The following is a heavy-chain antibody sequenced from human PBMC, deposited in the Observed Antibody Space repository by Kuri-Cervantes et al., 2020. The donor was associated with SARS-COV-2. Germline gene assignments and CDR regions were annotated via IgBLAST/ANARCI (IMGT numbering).Heavy chain of an antibody. J-gene: IGHJ4*02. V-gene: IGHV3-74*01. CDR1: GFTFSSYW. CDR3: ARVGRYSYGFDY. CDR2: INSDGSST. D-gene: IGHD5-18*01. Sequence: LSLTCAASGFTFSSYWMHWVRQAPGKGLVWVSRINSDGSSTSYADSVKCRFTISRDNAKNTLYLQMNSPRAEDTAVYYCARVGRYSYGFDYWGQGTLVTVSS.